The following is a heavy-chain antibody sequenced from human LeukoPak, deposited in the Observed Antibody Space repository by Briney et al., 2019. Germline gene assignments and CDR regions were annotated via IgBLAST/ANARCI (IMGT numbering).Heavy chain of an antibody. Sequence: SETLSLTCTVSGYSISSGYYWGWIRQPPGKGLEWIGSIYHSGSTYYNPSLKSRVTISVDRSKNQFSLKLSSVTAADTAVYYCARGYDDSGAFDYWGQGTLVTVSS. CDR2: IYHSGST. V-gene: IGHV4-38-2*02. CDR3: ARGYDDSGAFDY. J-gene: IGHJ4*02. D-gene: IGHD3-3*01. CDR1: GYSISSGYY.